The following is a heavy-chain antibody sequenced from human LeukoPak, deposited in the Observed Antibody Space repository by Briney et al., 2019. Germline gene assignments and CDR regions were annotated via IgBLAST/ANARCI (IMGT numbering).Heavy chain of an antibody. Sequence: GGSLRLSCTASGFTFSTYAMTWVRQAPGKGLEWVSSISISSNYIYYADSVKGRFTISRDNAKNSLYLQVNSLRAEDTAVYYCARGSRFGVVGRDALDIWGQGTVVTVSS. CDR2: ISISSNYI. J-gene: IGHJ3*02. CDR1: GFTFSTYA. CDR3: ARGSRFGVVGRDALDI. V-gene: IGHV3-21*01. D-gene: IGHD3-3*01.